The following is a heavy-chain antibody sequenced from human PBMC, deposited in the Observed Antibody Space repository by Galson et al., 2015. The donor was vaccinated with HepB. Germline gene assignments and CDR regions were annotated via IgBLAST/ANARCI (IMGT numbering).Heavy chain of an antibody. J-gene: IGHJ2*01. D-gene: IGHD3-16*01. CDR2: ITSSSGYI. V-gene: IGHV3-21*01. CDR1: GFTFSSYS. CDR3: ARDGGTDWLFRYFDL. Sequence: SLRLSCAASGFTFSSYSMNWVRQAPGKGLEWVSSITSSSGYIYYADSVKGRFTISRDNAKNSLYLQMNSLRAEDTAVYYCARDGGTDWLFRYFDLWGRGTLVTVSS.